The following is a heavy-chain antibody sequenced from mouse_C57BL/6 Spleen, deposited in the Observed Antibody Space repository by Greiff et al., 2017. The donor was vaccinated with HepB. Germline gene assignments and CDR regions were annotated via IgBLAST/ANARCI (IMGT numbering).Heavy chain of an antibody. CDR2: IDPNSGGT. D-gene: IGHD1-1*01. CDR3: ARVITTVVRAMDY. V-gene: IGHV1-72*01. CDR1: GYTFTSYW. Sequence: VQLQQPGAELEKPGASVKLSCKASGYTFTSYWMHWVKQRPGRGLEWIGRIDPNSGGTKYNEKFKSKATLTVDKPSSTAYMQLSSLTSEDSAVYDCARVITTVVRAMDYWGQGTSVTVSS. J-gene: IGHJ4*01.